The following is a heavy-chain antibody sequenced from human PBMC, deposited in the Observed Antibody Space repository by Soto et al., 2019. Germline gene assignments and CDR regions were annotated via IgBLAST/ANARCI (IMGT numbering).Heavy chain of an antibody. Sequence: PSETLSLTCTVSGDSINSYYWSWIRQPPGKGLEWIGNIYHSGSTKYNPSLKSRVTMSVDTSKTHFSLRLSSVTAADTAVYYCARDGGRYYAMDVWGQGTTVTVSS. CDR3: ARDGGRYYAMDV. D-gene: IGHD3-3*01. V-gene: IGHV4-59*01. J-gene: IGHJ6*02. CDR1: GDSINSYY. CDR2: IYHSGST.